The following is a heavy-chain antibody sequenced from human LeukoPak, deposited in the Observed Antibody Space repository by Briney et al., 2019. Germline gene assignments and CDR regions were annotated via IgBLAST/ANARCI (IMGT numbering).Heavy chain of an antibody. CDR3: ATHYCSGGSCYQLYDY. CDR2: ISGSGGST. Sequence: GGSLRLSCAASGFTFSSYAMSWVRQAPGKGLEWVSAISGSGGSTYYADSVKGRFTISRDNSKNTLYLQMNSLRAEDTAVYYCATHYCSGGSCYQLYDYWGQGTLVTVSS. CDR1: GFTFSSYA. J-gene: IGHJ4*02. D-gene: IGHD2-15*01. V-gene: IGHV3-23*01.